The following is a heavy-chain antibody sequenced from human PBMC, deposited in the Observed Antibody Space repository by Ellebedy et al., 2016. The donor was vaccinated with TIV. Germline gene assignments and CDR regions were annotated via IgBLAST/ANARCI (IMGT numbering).Heavy chain of an antibody. V-gene: IGHV3-7*01. J-gene: IGHJ6*03. Sequence: GESLKISCAASGFTFRDYGMNWVRQAPGKGLEWVANINQDGSERHYVDSVKGRITISRENAKNSMYLQMNSLRVEDTALYYCATDPMDVWGKGTTITVSS. CDR3: ATDPMDV. CDR2: INQDGSER. CDR1: GFTFRDYG.